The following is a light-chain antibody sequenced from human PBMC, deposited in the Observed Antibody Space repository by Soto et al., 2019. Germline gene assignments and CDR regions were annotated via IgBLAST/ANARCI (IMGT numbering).Light chain of an antibody. V-gene: IGKV3D-15*01. CDR2: GAS. CDR3: QQYNNWPRPT. CDR1: QSVSSN. J-gene: IGKJ4*01. Sequence: EIVMTQSPATLSVSPGERATLSCRASQSVSSNLAWYQQKPGQAPRLLIYGASTRATGIPARFSGSGSGTEFTLTISSLQSEDGAVDYCQQYNNWPRPTFGGGTKVDIK.